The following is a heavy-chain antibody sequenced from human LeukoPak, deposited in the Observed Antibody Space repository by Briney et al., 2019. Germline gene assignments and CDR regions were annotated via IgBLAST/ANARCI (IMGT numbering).Heavy chain of an antibody. J-gene: IGHJ4*02. V-gene: IGHV4-59*08. Sequence: SETLSLTCTVSGGSISSYHWSWIRQPPGKGLEWIGYIYYSGSTNYNPSLKSRVTISVDTSKNQFSLKLSSVTAADTAVYYCASSSWYGRIDYWGQGTLVTVSS. CDR2: IYYSGST. CDR3: ASSSWYGRIDY. D-gene: IGHD6-13*01. CDR1: GGSISSYH.